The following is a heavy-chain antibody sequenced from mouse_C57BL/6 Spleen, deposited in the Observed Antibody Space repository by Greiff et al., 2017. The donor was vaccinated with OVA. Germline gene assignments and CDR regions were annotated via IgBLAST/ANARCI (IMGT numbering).Heavy chain of an antibody. CDR2: IYPGDGDT. D-gene: IGHD1-1*01. CDR3: ARERGSSSYYYAMDY. J-gene: IGHJ4*01. Sequence: QVQLKQSGPELVKPGASVKISCKASGYAFSSSWMNWVKQRPGKGLEWIGRIYPGDGDTNYNGKFKGKATLTADKSSSTAYMQLSSLTSEDSAVYFCARERGSSSYYYAMDYWGQGTSVTVSS. CDR1: GYAFSSSW. V-gene: IGHV1-82*01.